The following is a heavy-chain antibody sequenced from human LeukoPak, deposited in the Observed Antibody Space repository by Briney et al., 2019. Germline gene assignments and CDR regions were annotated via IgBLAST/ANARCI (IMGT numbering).Heavy chain of an antibody. V-gene: IGHV3-30-3*01. CDR1: GFTFSSYA. CDR2: ISYDGSNK. CDR3: ARDGEYQLPDFDY. Sequence: GGSLRLSCAASGFTFSSYAMSWVRQAPGKGLEWVAVISYDGSNKYYADSAKGRFTISRDNSKNTLYLQMNSLRAEDTAVYYCARDGEYQLPDFDYWGQGTLVTVSS. D-gene: IGHD2-2*01. J-gene: IGHJ4*02.